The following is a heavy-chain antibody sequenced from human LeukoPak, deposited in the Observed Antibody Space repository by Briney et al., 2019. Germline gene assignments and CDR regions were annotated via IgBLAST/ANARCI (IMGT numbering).Heavy chain of an antibody. J-gene: IGHJ6*03. Sequence: SETLSLTCTVSGGSMSSSSYYWGWLRQPPGKGLEWIGSIYYSGSTYYNPSLKSRVTISVDTSKNQFSLKLSSVTAADTAVYYCAGRYYYYYYMDVWGKGTTVTVSS. CDR1: GGSMSSSSYY. V-gene: IGHV4-39*07. CDR3: AGRYYYYYYMDV. CDR2: IYYSGST.